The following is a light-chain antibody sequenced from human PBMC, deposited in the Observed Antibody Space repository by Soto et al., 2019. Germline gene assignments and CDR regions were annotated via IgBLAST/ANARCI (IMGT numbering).Light chain of an antibody. CDR1: QSINTY. Sequence: DIQLTQSPSTLSASVGDRVTITCRASQSINTYLAWYQQKPGKAPKLLIYKASSLQGGVPSRFSGSGSGTEFTLTISSLQPDDFPSYYCQQYSTHSRAFGQGTKVEIK. CDR3: QQYSTHSRA. CDR2: KAS. J-gene: IGKJ1*01. V-gene: IGKV1-5*03.